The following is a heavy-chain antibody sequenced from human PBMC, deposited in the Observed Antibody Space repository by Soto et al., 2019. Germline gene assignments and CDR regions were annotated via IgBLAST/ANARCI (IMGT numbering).Heavy chain of an antibody. Sequence: PSETLSLTCAVYGGSFSGYYWSWIRQPPGKGLEWIGEINHSGSTNYNPSLKSRVTISVDTSKNQFSLKLSSVTAADTAVYYCARGRGAVAGTMSAFDIWGQGTMVTVSS. CDR2: INHSGST. CDR1: GGSFSGYY. CDR3: ARGRGAVAGTMSAFDI. D-gene: IGHD6-19*01. V-gene: IGHV4-34*01. J-gene: IGHJ3*02.